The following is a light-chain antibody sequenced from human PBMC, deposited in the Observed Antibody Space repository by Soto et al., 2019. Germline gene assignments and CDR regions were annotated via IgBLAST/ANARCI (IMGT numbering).Light chain of an antibody. CDR1: QSVSSSY. CDR2: GAS. J-gene: IGKJ1*01. V-gene: IGKV3-20*01. CDR3: QQYGSSPWT. Sequence: ETVLTQSPGTLSLSPGERATLSCRVSQSVSSSYLGWYQQKPGQAPRLLIYGASSRATGIPDRFSGSGSGTDFTLTISRLEPEDFAVYYCQQYGSSPWTFGQGTKVEIK.